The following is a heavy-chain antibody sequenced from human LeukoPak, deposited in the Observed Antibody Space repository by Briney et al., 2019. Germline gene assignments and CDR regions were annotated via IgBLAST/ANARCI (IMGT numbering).Heavy chain of an antibody. D-gene: IGHD5-18*01. CDR3: ARSDTPPSAFDI. Sequence: GGSLRLSCAASGFTFSSYSMNWVRPAPGEGLEWVSSISSSSSYIYYADSVKGRFTISRDNAKNSLYLQMNSLRAEDTAVYYCARSDTPPSAFDIWGQGTMVTVSS. CDR2: ISSSSSYI. CDR1: GFTFSSYS. V-gene: IGHV3-21*01. J-gene: IGHJ3*02.